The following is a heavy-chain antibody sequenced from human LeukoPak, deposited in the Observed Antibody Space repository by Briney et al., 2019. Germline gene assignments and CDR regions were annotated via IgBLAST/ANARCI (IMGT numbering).Heavy chain of an antibody. V-gene: IGHV4-4*09. CDR2: INTKGET. D-gene: IGHD2-21*01. J-gene: IGHJ4*02. Sequence: SETLSLTCTVSVVSMSAYLWSWVRQSPEKGLEWIGCINTKGETSYNPSLKSRVTTSVDTSKSQFSLRLTSVTAADTAVYYCATSNDAKIAPFDHWGQGAPVTVSS. CDR3: ATSNDAKIAPFDH. CDR1: VVSMSAYL.